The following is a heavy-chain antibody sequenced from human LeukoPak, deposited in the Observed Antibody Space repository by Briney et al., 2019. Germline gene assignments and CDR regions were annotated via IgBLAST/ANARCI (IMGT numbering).Heavy chain of an antibody. CDR1: GFTFSDYE. CDR2: ISSRSSTK. V-gene: IGHV3-48*03. Sequence: GGSLRLSCAVSGFTFSDYEMNWVRQAPGKGLEWVSYISSRSSTKYYADSVRGRFTVSRDNAKSSLYLQMNSLRAGDTALYYCAREMKDSSGSFLAHWGQGTLVTVSS. D-gene: IGHD3-22*01. CDR3: AREMKDSSGSFLAH. J-gene: IGHJ4*02.